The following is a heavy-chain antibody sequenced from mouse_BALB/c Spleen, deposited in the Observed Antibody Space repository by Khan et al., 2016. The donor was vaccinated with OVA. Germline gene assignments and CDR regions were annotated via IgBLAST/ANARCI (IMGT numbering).Heavy chain of an antibody. J-gene: IGHJ3*01. CDR1: GYPFTDYN. V-gene: IGHV1-18*01. CDR2: ITPNNGGT. D-gene: IGHD1-1*01. CDR3: ARGGFGSPFAY. Sequence: VRLQQSGPELVKPGASVKIPCKASGYPFTDYNMDWVKQSHGKSLEWIGDITPNNGGTIYNQKFKGKATLTVDKSSSTAYMETRSLTTEDTAVYYCARGGFGSPFAYWGQGTLVTVSA.